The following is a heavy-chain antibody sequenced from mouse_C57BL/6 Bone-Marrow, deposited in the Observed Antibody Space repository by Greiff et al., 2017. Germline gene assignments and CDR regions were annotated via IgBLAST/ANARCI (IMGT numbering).Heavy chain of an antibody. CDR1: GYTFTSYW. CDR3: ARGCFDY. V-gene: IGHV1-69*01. Sequence: QVQLQQPGAELVMPGASVKLSCKASGYTFTSYWMHWVKQRPGQGLEWIGEIDPSDSYTNYNQKFKGKSTLTVDKSSSTAYMQLISLTSEDSAVYSCARGCFDYWGQGTTLTVSS. CDR2: IDPSDSYT. J-gene: IGHJ2*01.